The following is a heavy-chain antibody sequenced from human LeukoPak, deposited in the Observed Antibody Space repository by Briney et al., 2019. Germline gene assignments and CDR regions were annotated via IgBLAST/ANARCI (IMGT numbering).Heavy chain of an antibody. V-gene: IGHV3-23*01. D-gene: IGHD3-9*01. CDR2: ISGTGGTT. CDR3: AKVKDYDILSGYSY. CDR1: GFTFSSYA. Sequence: PGGSLRLSCAGSGFTFSSYAMSWVRQAPGKGPEWVSGISGTGGTTYYADSVMGRFTISRDNSKSTLSLQMSSLRAEDTAVYYCAKVKDYDILSGYSYWGRGTLVTVSS. J-gene: IGHJ4*02.